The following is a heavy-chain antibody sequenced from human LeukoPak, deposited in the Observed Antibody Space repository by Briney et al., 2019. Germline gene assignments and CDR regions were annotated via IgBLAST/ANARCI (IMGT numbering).Heavy chain of an antibody. Sequence: GASVKVSCKASGYTFTGYYMHWVRQAPGQGLEWMGWINPNSGGTNYAQKFQGRVTMTRDTSISTAYMELSRLRSDDTAVYYCARGAPDFWSVYYMDVWGKGTTVTVSS. J-gene: IGHJ6*03. CDR3: ARGAPDFWSVYYMDV. D-gene: IGHD3-3*01. CDR2: INPNSGGT. CDR1: GYTFTGYY. V-gene: IGHV1-2*02.